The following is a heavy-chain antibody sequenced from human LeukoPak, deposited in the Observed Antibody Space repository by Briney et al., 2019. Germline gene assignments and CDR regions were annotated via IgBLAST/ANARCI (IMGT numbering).Heavy chain of an antibody. Sequence: SETLSLTCTVSGGSVSSGSYYWSWIRQPPGKGLEWIGEINHSGSTNYNPSLKSRVTISVDTSKNQFSLKLSSVTAADTAVYYCARGIFDWLSYNNWFDPWGQGTLVTVSS. D-gene: IGHD3-9*01. CDR3: ARGIFDWLSYNNWFDP. V-gene: IGHV4-39*07. CDR1: GGSVSSGSYY. CDR2: INHSGST. J-gene: IGHJ5*02.